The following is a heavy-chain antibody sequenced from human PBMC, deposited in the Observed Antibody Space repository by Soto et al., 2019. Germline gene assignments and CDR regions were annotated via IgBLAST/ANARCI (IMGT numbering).Heavy chain of an antibody. D-gene: IGHD6-19*01. J-gene: IGHJ4*02. CDR1: GFTFSDYG. CDR3: VRDQQWLLPVPLNFDY. Sequence: GASVKVSCKASGFTFSDYGFSWVRQAPGRGLEWMGWISAFNGETNYTQKSEGRVAMTTDAATTTAYMELRSLTVVDTAVYYCVRDQQWLLPVPLNFDYWGQGTVVTVSS. CDR2: ISAFNGET. V-gene: IGHV1-18*01.